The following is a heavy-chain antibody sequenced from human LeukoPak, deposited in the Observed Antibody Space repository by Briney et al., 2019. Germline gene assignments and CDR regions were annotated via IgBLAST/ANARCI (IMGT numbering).Heavy chain of an antibody. CDR3: ARRSSSWYSRFDP. Sequence: PSETLSLTCVVYGGSFSGYYWSWIRQPPGKGLEWIGEINHSGSTNYNPSLKSRVTISVDTSKNQFSLKLSSVTAADTAVYYCARRSSSWYSRFDPWGQGTLVTVSS. V-gene: IGHV4-34*01. D-gene: IGHD6-13*01. CDR1: GGSFSGYY. CDR2: INHSGST. J-gene: IGHJ5*02.